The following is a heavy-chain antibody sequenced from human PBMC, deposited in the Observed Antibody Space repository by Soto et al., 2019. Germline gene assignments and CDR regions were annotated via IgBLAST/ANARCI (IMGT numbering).Heavy chain of an antibody. D-gene: IGHD3-10*01. Sequence: QITLKESGPTLVKPTQTLTLTCTFSGFSLSTSGVGLGWIRQPPGKALEGLALIYWNDDKRYSPSLKSRLTINKATSKNQGVLTMTNMDPVDTATYYCAHRRGLLWFGEGYDAFDIWGQGTMVTVSS. CDR2: IYWNDDK. V-gene: IGHV2-5*01. J-gene: IGHJ3*02. CDR3: AHRRGLLWFGEGYDAFDI. CDR1: GFSLSTSGVG.